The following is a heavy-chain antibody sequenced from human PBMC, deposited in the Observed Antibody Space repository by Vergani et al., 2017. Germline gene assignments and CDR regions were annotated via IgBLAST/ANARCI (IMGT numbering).Heavy chain of an antibody. V-gene: IGHV1-69*01. J-gene: IGHJ6*03. CDR2: IIPIFGTA. Sequence: QVQLVQSGAEVKKPGSSVKVSCKASGGTFSSYAISWVRQAPGQGLEWMGGIIPIFGTANYAQKFQGRVTITADESTSTAYMELSSLRYEDTAVYYCARGKGVAARPYYYYMDVWGKGTTVTVSS. CDR1: GGTFSSYA. CDR3: ARGKGVAARPYYYYMDV. D-gene: IGHD6-6*01.